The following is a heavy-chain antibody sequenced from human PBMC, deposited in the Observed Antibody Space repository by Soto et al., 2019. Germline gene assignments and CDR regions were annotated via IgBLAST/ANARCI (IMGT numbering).Heavy chain of an antibody. Sequence: GGSLRLSCAASGITFSSYAMSWVRQAPGKGLEWVAVICYDGSNKYYADSVKGRFTISRDNSKNTLYLQMNSLRAEDTAVYYCARDFDYWGQGTLVTVSS. V-gene: IGHV3-33*08. CDR3: ARDFDY. CDR1: GITFSSYA. CDR2: ICYDGSNK. J-gene: IGHJ4*02.